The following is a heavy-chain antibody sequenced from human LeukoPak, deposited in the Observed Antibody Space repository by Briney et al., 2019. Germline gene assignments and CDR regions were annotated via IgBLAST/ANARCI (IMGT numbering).Heavy chain of an antibody. CDR2: IRYDGSNK. CDR3: AKGSSPYYYDSSGYYQIDY. Sequence: PGGSLRLSCAASGFTFSSYGMHWVRQAPGKGLEWVAFIRYDGSNKYYADSVEGRFTISRDNSKNTLYLQMNSLRAEDTAVYYCAKGSSPYYYDSSGYYQIDYWGQGTLVTVSS. D-gene: IGHD3-22*01. J-gene: IGHJ4*02. CDR1: GFTFSSYG. V-gene: IGHV3-30*02.